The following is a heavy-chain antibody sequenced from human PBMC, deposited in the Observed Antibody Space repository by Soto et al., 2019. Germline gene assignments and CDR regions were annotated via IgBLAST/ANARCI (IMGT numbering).Heavy chain of an antibody. J-gene: IGHJ5*02. CDR3: LGDWLHP. D-gene: IGHD7-27*01. CDR2: IKSESVGGTT. CDR1: GFSFRNAW. V-gene: IGHV3-15*05. Sequence: EVQLVASGGDLVKPGGSLRLACAGSGFSFRNAWMSWVRQAPGKGPEWIGRIKSESVGGTTDYAAPVKGRFTVSRDDSKNTVYLHMSSLKIEDTAVYYCLGDWLHPWGKGTLVTVSS.